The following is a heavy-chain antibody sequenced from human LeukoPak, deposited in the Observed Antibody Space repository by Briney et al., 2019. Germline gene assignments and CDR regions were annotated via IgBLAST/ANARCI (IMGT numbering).Heavy chain of an antibody. CDR3: ARDMEWELVSFDY. CDR1: GYTFTSYY. J-gene: IGHJ4*02. CDR2: INPSGGST. V-gene: IGHV1-46*01. Sequence: ASVKVSCKASGYTFTSYYMLWVRQAPGQGLEWMGIINPSGGSTSYAQKFQGRVTMTRDMSTSTVYMELSSLRSEDTAVYYCARDMEWELVSFDYWGQGTLVTVSS. D-gene: IGHD1-26*01.